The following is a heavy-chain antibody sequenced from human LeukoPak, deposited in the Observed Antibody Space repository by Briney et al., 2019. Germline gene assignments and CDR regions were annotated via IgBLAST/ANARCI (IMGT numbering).Heavy chain of an antibody. D-gene: IGHD3-10*01. CDR1: GFTFSSYW. CDR3: ARGDTMFRGVIKAYYYYYMDV. J-gene: IGHJ6*03. Sequence: GGPLSLFCAASGFTFSSYWMICLRAAPGKALVGVANIKQEGSEKYYVDSVKGRFTISRDNAKDSVYLQMNSVSAEDTAVYYCARGDTMFRGVIKAYYYYYMDVWGKGTTVTVSS. V-gene: IGHV3-7*01. CDR2: IKQEGSEK.